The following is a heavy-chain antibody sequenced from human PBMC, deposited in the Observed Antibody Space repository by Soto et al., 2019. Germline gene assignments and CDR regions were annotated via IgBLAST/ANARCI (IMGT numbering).Heavy chain of an antibody. CDR1: GFSFSDHD. Sequence: QPGGSLRLSWAASGFSFSDHDMHWVRQATGKGLEWVSSIGPGGDPYYPGSVKGRFTISRENDKNSFYLQMNSLRAGDTAVYYCVRWGRDMDVWGQGTTVTVSS. J-gene: IGHJ6*02. V-gene: IGHV3-13*05. CDR2: IGPGGDP. D-gene: IGHD3-16*01. CDR3: VRWGRDMDV.